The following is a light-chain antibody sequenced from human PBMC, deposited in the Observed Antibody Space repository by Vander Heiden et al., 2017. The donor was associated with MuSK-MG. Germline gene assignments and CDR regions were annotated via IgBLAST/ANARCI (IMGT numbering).Light chain of an antibody. J-gene: IGKJ3*01. CDR2: GAF. CDR1: QSISNS. CDR3: QQSYSAPLLT. Sequence: IPMTHSPSSLSASVGDRVTITCRASQSISNSLNWYQQKPGKAPKLLIYGAFNLQSGVPSRFSGNGSGTDFTLTISSLQPEDFATYYCQQSYSAPLLTFGPGTKVDIK. V-gene: IGKV1-39*01.